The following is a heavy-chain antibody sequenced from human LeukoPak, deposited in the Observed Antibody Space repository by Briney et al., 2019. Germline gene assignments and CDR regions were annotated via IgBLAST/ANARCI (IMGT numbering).Heavy chain of an antibody. V-gene: IGHV3-23*01. CDR3: AKDMSIHFGSGRSSDY. Sequence: SGGGTYYAGSVKGRFTISRDNSKNTVYLQMNSLRAEDTAVYYCAKDMSIHFGSGRSSDYWGQGTLVTVSS. CDR2: SGGGT. D-gene: IGHD3-10*01. J-gene: IGHJ4*02.